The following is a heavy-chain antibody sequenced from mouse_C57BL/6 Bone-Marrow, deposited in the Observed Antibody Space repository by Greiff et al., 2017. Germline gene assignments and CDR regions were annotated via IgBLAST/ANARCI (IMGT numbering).Heavy chain of an antibody. CDR3: ATYYYGSSYYYWYFDV. CDR2: IWSGGST. J-gene: IGHJ1*03. Sequence: VQLQQSGPGLVQPSQSLSITCTVSGFSLTSYGVHWVRQSPGKGLEWLGVIWSGGSTDYNAAFISRLSISKDNSKSQVFFKMNSLQADDTAIYYCATYYYGSSYYYWYFDVWGTGTTVTVSS. D-gene: IGHD1-1*01. V-gene: IGHV2-2*01. CDR1: GFSLTSYG.